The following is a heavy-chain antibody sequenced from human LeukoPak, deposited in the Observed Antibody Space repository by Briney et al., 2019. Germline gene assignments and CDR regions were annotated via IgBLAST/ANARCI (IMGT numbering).Heavy chain of an antibody. Sequence: PGGSLSLSCTASGFTFSDAWLTWVRLAPGKWLEWLGRIKRKVDGETTDYAAPVKDRFTISRDDSKKTLYLHMNSLKSEDTAVYYCAICLGKTDSDYWGQGTLVTVCS. CDR3: AICLGKTDSDY. J-gene: IGHJ4*02. CDR2: IKRKVDGETT. V-gene: IGHV3-15*01. CDR1: GFTFSDAW. D-gene: IGHD7-27*01.